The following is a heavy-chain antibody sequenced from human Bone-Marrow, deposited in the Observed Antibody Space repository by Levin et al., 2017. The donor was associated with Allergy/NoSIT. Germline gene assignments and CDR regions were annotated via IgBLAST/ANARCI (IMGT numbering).Heavy chain of an antibody. CDR2: INSKNGGT. V-gene: IGHV1-2*02. CDR1: GYTFTGYY. CDR3: ASRPDTGLLYFFDY. D-gene: IGHD2/OR15-2a*01. J-gene: IGHJ4*02. Sequence: AGESLKISCKTSGYTFTGYYIHWVRQAPGQGLEWMGWINSKNGGTNYAQKFQGRVTMTRDTSISTTYMELSSLISDDTAVDYCASRPDTGLLYFFDYWGQGTLVSVSS.